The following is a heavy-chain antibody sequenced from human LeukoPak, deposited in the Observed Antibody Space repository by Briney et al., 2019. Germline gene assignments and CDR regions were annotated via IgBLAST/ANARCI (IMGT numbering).Heavy chain of an antibody. CDR1: GFSFSSYW. D-gene: IGHD6-13*01. CDR2: IKQDGSEK. J-gene: IGHJ4*02. V-gene: IGHV3-7*01. Sequence: PGGSLRLSCAASGFSFSSYWMSWVRQAPGKGLEWVANIKQDGSEKYYVDSVKGRFTISRDNAKNSLYLQMNSLRAEDTAVYYCARSTLRIAGAGTGRCDYWGQGTRVTVSS. CDR3: ARSTLRIAGAGTGRCDY.